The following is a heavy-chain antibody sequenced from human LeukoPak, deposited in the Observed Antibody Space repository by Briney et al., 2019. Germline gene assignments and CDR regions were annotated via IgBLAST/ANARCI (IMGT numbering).Heavy chain of an antibody. CDR2: IYYSGST. V-gene: IGHV4-30-4*01. CDR3: ARVGGGNFCFDY. J-gene: IGHJ4*02. D-gene: IGHD4-23*01. Sequence: PSQTLSFTCTVSGGSISSGDYYWSWIRQPPGKGLEWIGYIYYSGSTYYNPSLKSRVTISVDTSKNQFSLKLSSVTAADTAVYYCARVGGGNFCFDYWGQGTLVTVSS. CDR1: GGSISSGDYY.